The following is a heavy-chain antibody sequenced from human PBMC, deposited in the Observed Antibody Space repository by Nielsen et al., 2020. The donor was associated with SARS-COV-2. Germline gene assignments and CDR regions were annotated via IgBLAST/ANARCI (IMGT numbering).Heavy chain of an antibody. CDR3: AKVLRYAHQYDI. Sequence: GGSLRLSCAASGFTFDDYAMHWVRQAPGKGLEWVSAISGSGGSTYYADSVKGRFTISRDNSKNTLYLQMNSLRAEDTAVYYCAKVLRYAHQYDIWGQGTMVTVSS. CDR2: ISGSGGST. CDR1: GFTFDDYA. D-gene: IGHD3-16*01. J-gene: IGHJ3*02. V-gene: IGHV3-23*01.